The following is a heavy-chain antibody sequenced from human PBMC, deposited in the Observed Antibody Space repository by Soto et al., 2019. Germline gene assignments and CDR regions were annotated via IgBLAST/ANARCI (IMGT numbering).Heavy chain of an antibody. J-gene: IGHJ4*02. CDR3: VRGPSPGSSLFGQLDS. CDR2: IFYNGGVS. CDR1: GFMFSTFG. D-gene: IGHD3-3*01. V-gene: IGHV3-64D*06. Sequence: GGSLRLSCSASGFMFSTFGMFWVRQGPGKGLEYVSAIFYNGGVSYYADPVKGRFTVSRDNSKNMLYLQMSSLKIEDTAVYYCVRGPSPGSSLFGQLDSWGQGTPVTVSS.